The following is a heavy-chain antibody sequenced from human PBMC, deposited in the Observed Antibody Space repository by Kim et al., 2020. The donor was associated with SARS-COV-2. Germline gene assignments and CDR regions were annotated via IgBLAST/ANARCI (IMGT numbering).Heavy chain of an antibody. V-gene: IGHV3-30*01. D-gene: IGHD1-26*01. Sequence: GRFTISRDNSKNTLYLQMNSLRAEDTAVYYCARDIRGASWYYYYYGMDVWGQGTTVTVSS. CDR3: ARDIRGASWYYYYYGMDV. J-gene: IGHJ6*02.